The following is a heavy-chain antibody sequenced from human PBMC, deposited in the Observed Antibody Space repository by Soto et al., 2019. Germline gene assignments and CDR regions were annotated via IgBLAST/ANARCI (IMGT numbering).Heavy chain of an antibody. CDR1: GFTFRSYW. CDR2: IKEDGSEK. Sequence: DVQLVESGGGLVQPGGSLRLSCAASGFTFRSYWMNWVRQAPGKGLEWVANIKEDGSEKNYVDSVKGRFIISRDNGKESLFLQMNSLTTEDTAVYYCARGQYGGKGYWGQGTLVTVSS. D-gene: IGHD2-15*01. J-gene: IGHJ4*02. V-gene: IGHV3-7*03. CDR3: ARGQYGGKGY.